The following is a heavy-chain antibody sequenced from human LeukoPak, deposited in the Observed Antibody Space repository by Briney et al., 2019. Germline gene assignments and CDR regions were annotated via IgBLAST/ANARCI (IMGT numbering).Heavy chain of an antibody. V-gene: IGHV3-23*01. J-gene: IGHJ4*02. CDR3: ARAGNPYYYGSGRVL. CDR2: ISGSGGST. Sequence: PGGSLRLSCAASGFTFSSYAMSWVRQAPGKGLEWVSAISGSGGSTYYADSVKGRFTISRDNSKNTLYLQMNSLRAEDTAVYYCARAGNPYYYGSGRVLWGQGTLVTVSS. D-gene: IGHD3-10*01. CDR1: GFTFSSYA.